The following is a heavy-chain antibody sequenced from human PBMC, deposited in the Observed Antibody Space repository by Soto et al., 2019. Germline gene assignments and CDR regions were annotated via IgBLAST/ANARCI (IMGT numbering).Heavy chain of an antibody. CDR1: GGAISGNY. V-gene: IGHV4-59*01. CDR3: ARYYCSGGSCNSNFDY. D-gene: IGHD2-15*01. Sequence: SETLSLTCTVAGGAISGNYWSWIRQPPGKGLEWIGYIYYTGSTNYNPSLKSRVTISVDMSKNHFSLNPSSVTAADTAVYYCARYYCSGGSCNSNFDYWGQGTLVTVSS. CDR2: IYYTGST. J-gene: IGHJ4*02.